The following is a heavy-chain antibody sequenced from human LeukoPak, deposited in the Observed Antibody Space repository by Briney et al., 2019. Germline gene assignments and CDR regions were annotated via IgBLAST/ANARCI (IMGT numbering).Heavy chain of an antibody. CDR3: ARVITMIVVAPGDY. CDR1: GFTFSSYW. V-gene: IGHV3-7*01. Sequence: GGSLRLPCAASGFTFSSYWMSWVRQAPGKGLEWVANIKQDGSEKHYVDSVKGRFTISRDNAKNSLYLQMNSLRVEDTAVYYCARVITMIVVAPGDYWGQGTLVTVSS. CDR2: IKQDGSEK. J-gene: IGHJ4*02. D-gene: IGHD3-22*01.